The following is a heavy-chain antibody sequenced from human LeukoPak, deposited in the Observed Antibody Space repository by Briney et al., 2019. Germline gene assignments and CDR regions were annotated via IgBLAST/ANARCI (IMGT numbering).Heavy chain of an antibody. CDR1: GFTFSGFW. V-gene: IGHV3-7*03. CDR3: ARLRIVGAKQSDAFDI. CDR2: INSDGSEG. J-gene: IGHJ3*02. D-gene: IGHD1-26*01. Sequence: GGSLRLSCAVSGFTFSGFWMSWSRQAPGKGLEWVASINSDGSEGYYADVVKGRFTISRDNAKNSLYLQINSLKASDTAMYYCARLRIVGAKQSDAFDIWGQGTMVTVSS.